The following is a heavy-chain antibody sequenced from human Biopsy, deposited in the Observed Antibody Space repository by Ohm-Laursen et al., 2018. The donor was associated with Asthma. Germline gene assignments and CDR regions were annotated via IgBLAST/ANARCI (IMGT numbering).Heavy chain of an antibody. J-gene: IGHJ4*02. CDR1: GGSVSSDKYY. Sequence: TLSLTCSVSGGSVSSDKYYWSWIRQPLGKGLEWIAYIFYSGATNYNPALKSRVAQSINTSKSQFSLRLNSLSAAVTAVYYCARGTIVAGIDYWGRGTLVTVS. CDR3: ARGTIVAGIDY. CDR2: IFYSGAT. D-gene: IGHD5-12*01. V-gene: IGHV4-61*01.